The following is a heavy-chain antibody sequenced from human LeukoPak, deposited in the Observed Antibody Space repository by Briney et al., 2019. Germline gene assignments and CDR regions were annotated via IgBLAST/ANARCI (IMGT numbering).Heavy chain of an antibody. V-gene: IGHV3-21*01. Sequence: GGSLRLSCAASGFTFSSYSMNWVRQAPGKGLEWVSSISSSSSYIYYADSVKGRFTISGDNAKNSLYLQMNSLRAEDTAVYYCASFGYYYDSSGGASDYWGQGTLVTVSS. CDR3: ASFGYYYDSSGGASDY. CDR2: ISSSSSYI. D-gene: IGHD3-22*01. J-gene: IGHJ4*02. CDR1: GFTFSSYS.